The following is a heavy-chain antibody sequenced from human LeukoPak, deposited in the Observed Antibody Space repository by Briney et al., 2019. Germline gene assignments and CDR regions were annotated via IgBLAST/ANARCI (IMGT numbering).Heavy chain of an antibody. CDR2: IRFDGSNK. V-gene: IGHV3-30*02. Sequence: GGSLRLSCAASGFTVSSYGMHWGRQAPGKGLEWGAFIRFDGSNKYYADSVKGRFTITRDNSKNTLYVQMNSLRAEDTAVYYCAKDLKHSYYFDYWGQGTLVTVSS. CDR3: AKDLKHSYYFDY. J-gene: IGHJ4*02. D-gene: IGHD3-3*02. CDR1: GFTVSSYG.